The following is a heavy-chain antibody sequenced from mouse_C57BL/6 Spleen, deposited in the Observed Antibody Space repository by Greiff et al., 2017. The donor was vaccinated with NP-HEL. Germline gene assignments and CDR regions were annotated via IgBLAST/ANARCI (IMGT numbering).Heavy chain of an antibody. J-gene: IGHJ4*01. CDR2: IYPRSGNT. CDR1: GYTFTSYG. V-gene: IGHV1-81*01. CDR3: ARSSQGYAMDY. Sequence: QVQLQQSGAELARPGASVKLSCKASGYTFTSYGISWVKQRTGQGLEWIGEIYPRSGNTYYNEKFKGKATLTADKSSSIAYMELRSLTSEDSAVYFCARSSQGYAMDYWGQGTSVTVSS. D-gene: IGHD3-1*01.